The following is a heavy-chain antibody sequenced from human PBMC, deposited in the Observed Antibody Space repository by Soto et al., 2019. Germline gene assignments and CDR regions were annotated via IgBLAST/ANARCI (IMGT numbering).Heavy chain of an antibody. CDR1: GGSVRSNNW. D-gene: IGHD2-15*01. V-gene: IGHV4-4*02. J-gene: IGHJ6*02. Sequence: SETLSLTCAVSGGSVRSNNWWFWVRQPPGKGLEWIGEIHHRESTNLNPSLKSRVTISVDRSKNEFSLKVKSVTAADTAVYYCGCRVEDISYDYYGMDVWGQGTTVTVSS. CDR3: GCRVEDISYDYYGMDV. CDR2: IHHREST.